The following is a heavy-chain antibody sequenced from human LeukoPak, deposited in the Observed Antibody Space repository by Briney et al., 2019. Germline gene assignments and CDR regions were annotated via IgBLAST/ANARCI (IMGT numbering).Heavy chain of an antibody. D-gene: IGHD1-1*01. CDR3: ARDWERGMDV. CDR2: IYHSGST. V-gene: IGHV4-30-2*01. CDR1: GGSISSGGYS. J-gene: IGHJ6*02. Sequence: SETLSLTCAVSGGSISSGGYSWSWIRQPPGKGLEWIGYIYHSGSTYYNPSLKSRVTISVDRSKNQFPLKLSSVTAADTAVYYCARDWERGMDVWGQGTAVTVSS.